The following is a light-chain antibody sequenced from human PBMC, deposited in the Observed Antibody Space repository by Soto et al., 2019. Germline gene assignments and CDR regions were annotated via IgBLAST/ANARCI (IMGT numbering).Light chain of an antibody. J-gene: IGKJ4*01. V-gene: IGKV4-1*01. CDR2: WAS. CDR1: QSVLYSANNRNY. Sequence: DIVMTQSPDSLAVSLGERATIHCKSSQSVLYSANNRNYVAWYQQRPGQPPRLLIHWASIRESGVPDRFSGSASGTDFTLTISSLQAEDVAVYYCQQYHTPPLTFGGGTKVDIK. CDR3: QQYHTPPLT.